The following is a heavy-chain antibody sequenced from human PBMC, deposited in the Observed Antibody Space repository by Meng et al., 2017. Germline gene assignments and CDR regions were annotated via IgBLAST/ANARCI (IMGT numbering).Heavy chain of an antibody. CDR3: ARSDWFDP. V-gene: IGHV3-66*01. Sequence: EVQVVGSGGGLVQPGGSLRLSCAASGFTVSSNYMSWVRQAPGKGLEWVSVIYSGGSTYYADSVKGRFTISRDNSKSTLYLQMNSLRSDDTAVYYCARSDWFDPWGQGTLVTVSS. CDR2: IYSGGST. J-gene: IGHJ5*02. CDR1: GFTVSSNY.